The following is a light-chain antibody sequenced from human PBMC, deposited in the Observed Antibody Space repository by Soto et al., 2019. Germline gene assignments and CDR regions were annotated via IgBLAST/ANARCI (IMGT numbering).Light chain of an antibody. Sequence: ALAQPASVSGSPGHSITISCTGTSSDVGGYNYVSWYQQHPGKAPTLMIYDVSNRPSGVSNRFSGSKSGNTASLTISGLQAEDEADYSCSSYTSSSTSVFGTGTKVTVL. J-gene: IGLJ1*01. CDR2: DVS. CDR1: SSDVGGYNY. CDR3: SSYTSSSTSV. V-gene: IGLV2-14*01.